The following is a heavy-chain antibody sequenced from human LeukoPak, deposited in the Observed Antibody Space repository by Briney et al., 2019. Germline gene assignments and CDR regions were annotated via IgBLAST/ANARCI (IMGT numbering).Heavy chain of an antibody. CDR3: ARSKYCSSTTRSARRTDY. CDR1: GYTFTDYY. CDR2: INPNNGGT. Sequence: GASVKVSCKASGYTFTDYYMHWVRQAPGQGLEWMGWINPNNGGTNYAQKFQGRVTMTRDTSISTAYVGLSRLGSDDTAIYYCARSKYCSSTTRSARRTDYWGQGTLVTVSS. J-gene: IGHJ4*02. V-gene: IGHV1-2*02. D-gene: IGHD2-2*01.